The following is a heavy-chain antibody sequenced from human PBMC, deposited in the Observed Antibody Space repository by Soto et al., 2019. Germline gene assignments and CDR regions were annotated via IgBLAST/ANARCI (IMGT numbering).Heavy chain of an antibody. CDR2: ISAYNCNT. J-gene: IGHJ5*02. CDR1: GYTFTSYG. D-gene: IGHD2-2*01. CDR3: ARDAQIVVVPAATTWFDP. Sequence: ASVKVSCKASGYTFTSYGISWVRRAPGQGLERMGWISAYNCNTNYAQKLQGRVTMTTDTSTSTAYMELRSLRSDDTAVYYCARDAQIVVVPAATTWFDPWGQGTLVTVSS. V-gene: IGHV1-18*01.